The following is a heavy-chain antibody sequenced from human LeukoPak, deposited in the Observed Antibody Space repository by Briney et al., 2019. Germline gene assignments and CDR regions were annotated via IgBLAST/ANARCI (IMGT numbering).Heavy chain of an antibody. CDR2: IIPIFGTA. CDR1: GGTFSSHA. CDR3: ARGDGYNHQFDY. Sequence: ASVKVSCKASGGTFSSHAISWVRQASGQGLEWMGGIIPIFGTANYAQKFQGRVTITTDESTSTAYMELSSLGSEDTAVYYCARGDGYNHQFDYWGQGTLVTVSS. J-gene: IGHJ4*02. D-gene: IGHD5-24*01. V-gene: IGHV1-69*05.